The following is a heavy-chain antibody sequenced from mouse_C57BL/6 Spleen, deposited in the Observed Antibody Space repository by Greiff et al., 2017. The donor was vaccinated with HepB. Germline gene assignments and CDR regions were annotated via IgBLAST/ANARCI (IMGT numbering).Heavy chain of an antibody. V-gene: IGHV1-69*01. CDR2: IDPSDSYT. J-gene: IGHJ1*03. D-gene: IGHD2-5*01. Sequence: QVQLQQSGAELVMPGASVKLSCKASGYTFTSYWMHWVKQRPGQGLEWIGEIDPSDSYTNYNQKFKGKSTLTVDKSSSTAYMQLSSLPSEDYAVYYCAIRGDSNYALFDVWGTGTTVTVSS. CDR1: GYTFTSYW. CDR3: AIRGDSNYALFDV.